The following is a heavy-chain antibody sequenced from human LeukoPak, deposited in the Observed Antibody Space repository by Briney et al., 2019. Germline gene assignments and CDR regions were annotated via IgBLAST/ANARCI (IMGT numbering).Heavy chain of an antibody. CDR3: ARGLPNYYGMDV. J-gene: IGHJ6*02. Sequence: GGSLRLSCAASGFTFSSYAMSWVRQAPGKGLEWVSAISGSGGSTYYADSVKGRFTISRDNSKNTLYLQMNSLRTEDTAVYYCARGLPNYYGMDVWGQGATVTVSS. CDR2: ISGSGGST. CDR1: GFTFSSYA. V-gene: IGHV3-23*01.